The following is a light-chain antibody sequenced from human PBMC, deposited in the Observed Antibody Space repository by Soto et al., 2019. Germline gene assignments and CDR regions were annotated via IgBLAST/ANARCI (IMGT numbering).Light chain of an antibody. Sequence: DILMTQSPSSVSASVVDRVTITCRASQDILSWLAWYQQKPGEAPRLLIYASSNLQSGVPSRFTGSGSGTDFALTISSLQPKDVATYYCQQGNSFAITFGPGTRWEIK. J-gene: IGKJ3*01. CDR2: ASS. CDR1: QDILSW. CDR3: QQGNSFAIT. V-gene: IGKV1-12*01.